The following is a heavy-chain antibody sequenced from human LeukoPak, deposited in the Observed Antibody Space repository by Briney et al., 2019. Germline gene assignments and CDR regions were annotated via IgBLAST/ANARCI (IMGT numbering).Heavy chain of an antibody. CDR3: ASCLGCVEGSGWYVHYYYYMDV. D-gene: IGHD6-19*01. CDR1: GGSFSGYY. CDR2: INHSGST. J-gene: IGHJ6*03. V-gene: IGHV4-34*01. Sequence: SETLSLTCAVYGGSFSGYYWSWIRQPPGKGLEWIGEINHSGSTNYNPSLKSRVTISVDTSKNQFSPKLSSVTAADTAVYYCASCLGCVEGSGWYVHYYYYMDVWGKGTTVTVSS.